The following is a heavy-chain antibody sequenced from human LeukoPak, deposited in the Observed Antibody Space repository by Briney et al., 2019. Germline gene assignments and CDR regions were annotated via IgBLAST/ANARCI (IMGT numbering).Heavy chain of an antibody. V-gene: IGHV1-8*01. D-gene: IGHD5-24*01. CDR3: ARGTSKRRENYYYYMDV. J-gene: IGHJ6*03. Sequence: ASVTVSCKASGYTFTSYDINWVRQAPGQGLEWMGWMNPNSGNTDYAQKFQGRVTITRNTSISTAYMELSSLRSEDTAVYYCARGTSKRRENYYYYMDVWGKGTTVTISS. CDR2: MNPNSGNT. CDR1: GYTFTSYD.